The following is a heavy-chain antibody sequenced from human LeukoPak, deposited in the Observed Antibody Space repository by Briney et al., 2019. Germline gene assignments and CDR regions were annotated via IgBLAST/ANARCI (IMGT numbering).Heavy chain of an antibody. Sequence: SETLSLTCTVSGGSISSYYWSWIRQPPGKGLEWIGYNYYSGSTNYNPSLKSRVTISVDTSKNQFSLKLSSVTAADTAVYYCARSVSSGFSEGYYYYYYGMDVWGQGTTVTVSS. D-gene: IGHD6-19*01. CDR1: GGSISSYY. CDR2: NYYSGST. J-gene: IGHJ6*02. V-gene: IGHV4-59*08. CDR3: ARSVSSGFSEGYYYYYYGMDV.